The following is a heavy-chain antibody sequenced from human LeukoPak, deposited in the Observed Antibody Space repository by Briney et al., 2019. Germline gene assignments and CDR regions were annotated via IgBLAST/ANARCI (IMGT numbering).Heavy chain of an antibody. CDR2: IYPSGNT. D-gene: IGHD3-3*01. CDR1: GGSISSGGYS. Sequence: SSQTLSLTCAVSGGSISSGGYSWSWIRRPPGKGLEWIGNIYPSGNTYYNPSLESRVTMSIDRSQNQFSLKLRSVTAADTAVYYCARNYDFWSGSYFDYWGQGTLVTVSS. V-gene: IGHV4-30-2*01. CDR3: ARNYDFWSGSYFDY. J-gene: IGHJ4*02.